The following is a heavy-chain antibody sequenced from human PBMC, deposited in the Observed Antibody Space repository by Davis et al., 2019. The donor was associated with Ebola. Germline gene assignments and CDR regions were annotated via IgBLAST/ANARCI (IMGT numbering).Heavy chain of an antibody. J-gene: IGHJ6*02. CDR3: ARGPMPSWYADYYKYGMDV. V-gene: IGHV3-48*03. CDR1: GFTFKSWD. D-gene: IGHD6-13*01. Sequence: GESLKISCTASGFTFKSWDMIWVRQAPGKGLEWVSYISNTGKTIFYADSVKGRFTISRDNSKESLYLQINSLRSEDTALYFCARGPMPSWYADYYKYGMDVWGQGTTVTASS. CDR2: ISNTGKTI.